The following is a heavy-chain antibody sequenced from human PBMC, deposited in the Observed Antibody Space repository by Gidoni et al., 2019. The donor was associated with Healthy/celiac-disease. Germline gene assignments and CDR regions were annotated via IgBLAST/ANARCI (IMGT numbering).Heavy chain of an antibody. D-gene: IGHD3-10*01. CDR3: ATTDRRITMVRGGLFDY. CDR1: GFTFSSYA. CDR2: ISGSGGST. Sequence: EVQLLESGGGLVQPGGSLRLSCAASGFTFSSYAMSWVRQAPGKGLEWVSAISGSGGSTYYADSVKGRFTISRDNSKNTLYLQMNSLRAEDTAVYYCATTDRRITMVRGGLFDYWGQGTLVTVSS. V-gene: IGHV3-23*01. J-gene: IGHJ4*02.